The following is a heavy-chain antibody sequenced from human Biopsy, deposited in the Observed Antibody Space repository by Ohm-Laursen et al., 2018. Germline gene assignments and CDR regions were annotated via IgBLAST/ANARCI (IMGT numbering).Heavy chain of an antibody. CDR2: IYYSGST. CDR1: GGSISSDY. D-gene: IGHD2/OR15-2a*01. CDR3: ARATNSTGWPYYYFYGMDV. V-gene: IGHV4-59*07. J-gene: IGHJ6*02. Sequence: SDTLSLTCTVSGGSISSDYWSWIRQTPGKGLEWIGYIYYSGSTNYNPSLKSRVTISVDTSNNQFSLRLNSVTAADTAVYYCARATNSTGWPYYYFYGMDVWGQGTTVTVSS.